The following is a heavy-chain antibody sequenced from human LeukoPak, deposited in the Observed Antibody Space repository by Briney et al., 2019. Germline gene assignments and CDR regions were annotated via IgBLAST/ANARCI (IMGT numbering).Heavy chain of an antibody. V-gene: IGHV3-7*04. J-gene: IGHJ4*02. CDR2: IKQDGSEE. CDR3: ARAYYDSSGYHDY. CDR1: GFTFSSYC. Sequence: GGSLRLSCAASGFTFSSYCMSWVRQAPGKGLEWVANIKQDGSEEYYVDSVKGRFTISRDNSKNTLYLQMNSLRAEDTAVYYCARAYYDSSGYHDYWGQGTLVTVSS. D-gene: IGHD3-22*01.